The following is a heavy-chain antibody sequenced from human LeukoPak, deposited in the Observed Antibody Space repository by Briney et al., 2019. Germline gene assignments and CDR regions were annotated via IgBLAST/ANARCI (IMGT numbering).Heavy chain of an antibody. J-gene: IGHJ5*02. CDR2: INYSGST. Sequence: SETLSLTCAVYGGSFSGYYWSWIRQPPGKGLEWIGEINYSGSTNYNPSLKSRGTISVDTSKNQFSLKLSSVTAADTAVYYCARVFGIVGATWFDPWGQGTLVIVSS. CDR3: ARVFGIVGATWFDP. V-gene: IGHV4-34*01. CDR1: GGSFSGYY. D-gene: IGHD1-26*01.